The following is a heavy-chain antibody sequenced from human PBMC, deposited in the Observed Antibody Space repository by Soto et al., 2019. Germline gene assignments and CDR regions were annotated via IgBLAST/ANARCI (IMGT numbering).Heavy chain of an antibody. V-gene: IGHV4-34*01. J-gene: IGHJ5*02. CDR2: INHSGST. CDR3: ARVLKNYDFWSGYRSNWFDP. CDR1: GGSFSGYY. D-gene: IGHD3-3*01. Sequence: PSETLSLTCAVYGGSFSGYYWSWIRQPPGKGLEWIGEINHSGSTNYNPSLKSRVTISVDTSKNQFSLKLSSVTAADTAVYYCARVLKNYDFWSGYRSNWFDPWGQGTLVTVSS.